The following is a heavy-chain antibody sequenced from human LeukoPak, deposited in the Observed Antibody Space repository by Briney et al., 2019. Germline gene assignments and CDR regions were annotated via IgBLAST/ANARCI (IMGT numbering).Heavy chain of an antibody. CDR1: GFTFSSYS. CDR2: ISSSSSYI. Sequence: GGSLRLSCAASGFTFSSYSMNWVRQAPGKGLEWVSSISSSSSYIYYADSVKGRFTISRDNAKNSLYLQMNSLRAEDTAVYYCARELRYCSGGSCPFDYWDQGTLVTVSS. V-gene: IGHV3-21*01. J-gene: IGHJ4*02. D-gene: IGHD2-15*01. CDR3: ARELRYCSGGSCPFDY.